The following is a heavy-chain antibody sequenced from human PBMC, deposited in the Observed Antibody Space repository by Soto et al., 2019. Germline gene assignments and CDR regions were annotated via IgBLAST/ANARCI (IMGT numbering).Heavy chain of an antibody. J-gene: IGHJ4*02. CDR3: AKDHDEDFGYDLDYFNH. D-gene: IGHD5-12*01. V-gene: IGHV3-9*01. CDR2: ISWEGGSI. CDR1: GFNFDDYA. Sequence: EVQLVESGGDLVQPGRSLRLSCAASGFNFDDYAMHWVRQVPGKGLEWVSGISWEGGSIGYADSVKGRFTISRDNAKNWLYLEMNSLRSEDTALYYCAKDHDEDFGYDLDYFNHWGQGTLVTVSS.